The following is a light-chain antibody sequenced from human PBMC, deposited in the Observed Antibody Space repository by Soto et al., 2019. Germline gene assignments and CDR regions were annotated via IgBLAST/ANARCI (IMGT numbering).Light chain of an antibody. CDR3: QCYDSSLSAVV. Sequence: QSVLKQPPSVSGAPGQRVTISCTGSSSNIGAGYDVHWYQQLPGTAPKLLIYGNSNRPSGVPDRFSGYKSGTSASLAITGLQAEDEADYYCQCYDSSLSAVVFGGGTQVTFL. CDR2: GNS. J-gene: IGLJ2*01. V-gene: IGLV1-40*01. CDR1: SSNIGAGYD.